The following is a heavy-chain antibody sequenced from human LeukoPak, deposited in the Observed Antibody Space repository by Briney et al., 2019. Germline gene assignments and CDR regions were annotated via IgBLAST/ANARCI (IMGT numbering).Heavy chain of an antibody. J-gene: IGHJ5*02. CDR2: IYPGDSDT. V-gene: IGHV5-51*01. D-gene: IGHD3-22*01. CDR3: AKAYYYDSGGYSP. Sequence: GESLKISCKGSGYSFTNYWIGWVRQMPGKGLEWMGIIYPGDSDTRYSPSFQGQVTISADKSISTAYPQWSSLKASDTAMYYCAKAYYYDSGGYSPWGQGTLVTVSS. CDR1: GYSFTNYW.